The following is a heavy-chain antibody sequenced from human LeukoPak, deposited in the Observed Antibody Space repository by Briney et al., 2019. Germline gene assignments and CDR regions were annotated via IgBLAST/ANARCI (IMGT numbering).Heavy chain of an antibody. CDR1: GFSVSSNY. CDR2: IYSGGST. J-gene: IGHJ3*02. CDR3: ARDYYSAFDI. V-gene: IGHV3-66*01. Sequence: GGSLRLSCAASGFSVSSNYMSWVRQAPGKGLEWVSVIYSGGSTYYADSVKGRFTISRDNSKNTVYLQMNSLRDEDTAVYYCARDYYSAFDIWGQGTMVTVSS. D-gene: IGHD3-22*01.